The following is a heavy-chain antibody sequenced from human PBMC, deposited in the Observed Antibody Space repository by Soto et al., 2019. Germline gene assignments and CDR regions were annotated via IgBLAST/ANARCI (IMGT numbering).Heavy chain of an antibody. Sequence: GASVKVSCKASGGTFSSYAISWVRQAPGQGLEWMGWISAYNGNTNYAQKLQGRVTMTTDTSTSTAYMELRSLRSDDTAVYYCARGPHGYCRGGSCYYYYYGMDVWGQGNTVTV. V-gene: IGHV1-18*01. CDR1: GGTFSSYA. D-gene: IGHD2-15*01. J-gene: IGHJ6*02. CDR2: ISAYNGNT. CDR3: ARGPHGYCRGGSCYYYYYGMDV.